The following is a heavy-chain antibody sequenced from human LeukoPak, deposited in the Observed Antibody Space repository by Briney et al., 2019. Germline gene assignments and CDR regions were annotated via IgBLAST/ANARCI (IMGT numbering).Heavy chain of an antibody. D-gene: IGHD3-10*01. Sequence: PGGYLRLSCAASGFTFSSYWMHWVRQAPGKGLVWVSRISVDGTTTTYADPVKGRFTISRDNAKNTLYLQMDSLRAEDTAIYFCTRGATGSYFWPADYWGQGTLVTVSS. J-gene: IGHJ4*02. CDR3: TRGATGSYFWPADY. CDR2: ISVDGTTT. CDR1: GFTFSSYW. V-gene: IGHV3-74*01.